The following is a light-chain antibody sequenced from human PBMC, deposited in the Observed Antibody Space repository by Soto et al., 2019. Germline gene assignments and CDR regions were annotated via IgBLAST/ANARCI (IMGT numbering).Light chain of an antibody. V-gene: IGKV1-9*01. CDR2: AAS. J-gene: IGKJ5*01. CDR1: QGISSY. Sequence: DIQLTQSPSFLSASVGDRVTITCRSSQGISSYLAWYQQKPGKAPKLLIYAASTLQSGVPSRFSGSGSGTKFTLTIASLQPDDFATYYCQQYNSYSPYTFGQGTRLEIK. CDR3: QQYNSYSPYT.